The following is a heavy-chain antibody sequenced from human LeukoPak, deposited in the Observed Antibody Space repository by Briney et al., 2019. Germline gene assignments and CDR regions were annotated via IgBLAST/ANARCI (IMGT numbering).Heavy chain of an antibody. D-gene: IGHD4-17*01. V-gene: IGHV1-2*02. Sequence: ASVKVSCKASGYTFTGYYMHWVRQAPVQGLEWMGWINPNSGGTSYAQNFQDRVTMTRDTSISTAYMELNRLRSDDTAVYYCASRMTAATSWAFDIWGQGTMVTVSS. CDR1: GYTFTGYY. CDR3: ASRMTAATSWAFDI. CDR2: INPNSGGT. J-gene: IGHJ3*02.